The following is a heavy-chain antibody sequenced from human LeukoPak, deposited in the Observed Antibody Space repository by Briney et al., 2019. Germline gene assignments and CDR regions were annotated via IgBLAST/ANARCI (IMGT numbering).Heavy chain of an antibody. V-gene: IGHV3-23*01. J-gene: IGHJ6*03. CDR2: ISTSGGGT. D-gene: IGHD6-13*01. Sequence: GRSLRLSCAASGFTFSSYAMSWVRQAPGKGLEWVSSISTSGGGTYYADSVKGRFTISRDNAKNSLYLQMNSLRAEDTAVYYCARAAAVTIRGYYMDVWGKGTTVTVSS. CDR3: ARAAAVTIRGYYMDV. CDR1: GFTFSSYA.